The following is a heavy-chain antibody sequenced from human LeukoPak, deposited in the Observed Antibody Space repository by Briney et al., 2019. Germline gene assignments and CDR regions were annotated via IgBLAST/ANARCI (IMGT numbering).Heavy chain of an antibody. V-gene: IGHV4-34*01. CDR3: ARLVDYYDSRGYFDS. D-gene: IGHD3-22*01. Sequence: PSETLSLTCAVYGGSFSGYYWSWIRQSPGKGLEWIGIIYFSGSTYYNPSLKSRVTISVDTSKNQFSLKLSSVTAADTAVYYCARLVDYYDSRGYFDSWGQGTPVTVSS. CDR2: IYFSGST. J-gene: IGHJ4*02. CDR1: GGSFSGYY.